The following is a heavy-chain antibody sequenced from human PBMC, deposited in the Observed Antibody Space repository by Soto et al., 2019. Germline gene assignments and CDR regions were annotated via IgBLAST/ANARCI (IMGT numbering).Heavy chain of an antibody. J-gene: IGHJ4*02. CDR1: GFSLSTSGVG. Sequence: SGPTLVNPRQTLTVTCSFSGFSLSTSGVGVAWIRQLPGKGLEWLALIYWDDDKRLSPSLKSRLTVTKDSSKNQTDLVLTNLDSVDTALYFCAHIFCHIVVCYPYYFVSLGLGALVTVSS. D-gene: IGHD2-21*01. CDR2: IYWDDDK. CDR3: AHIFCHIVVCYPYYFVS. V-gene: IGHV2-5*02.